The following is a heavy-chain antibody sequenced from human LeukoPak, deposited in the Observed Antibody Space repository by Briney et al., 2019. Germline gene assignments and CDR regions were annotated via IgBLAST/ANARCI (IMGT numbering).Heavy chain of an antibody. J-gene: IGHJ5*02. CDR1: ERTFSSYA. CDR2: IIPIFGTA. V-gene: IGHV1-69*13. D-gene: IGHD5-12*01. CDR3: ARGTSGYDFGNWFDP. Sequence: ASVKVSCKASERTFSSYAISWVQRAHGQGLEWMGGIIPIFGTANYAQKFQGRVTITADESTSTAYMELSSLRSEDTAVYYCARGTSGYDFGNWFDPWGQGTLVTVSS.